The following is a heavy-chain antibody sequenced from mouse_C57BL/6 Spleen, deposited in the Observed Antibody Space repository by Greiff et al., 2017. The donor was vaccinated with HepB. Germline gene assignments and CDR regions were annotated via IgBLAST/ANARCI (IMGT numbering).Heavy chain of an antibody. CDR2: ISDGGSYT. CDR1: GFTFSSYA. V-gene: IGHV5-4*01. CDR3: ARDPRGNDGYPYWDFDV. D-gene: IGHD2-3*01. Sequence: EVMLVESGGGLVKPGGSLKLSCAASGFTFSSYAMSWVRQTPEKRLEWVATISDGGSYTYYPDNVKGRFTISRDNAKNNLYLQMSHLKSEDTAMYYCARDPRGNDGYPYWDFDVWGTGTTVTVSS. J-gene: IGHJ1*03.